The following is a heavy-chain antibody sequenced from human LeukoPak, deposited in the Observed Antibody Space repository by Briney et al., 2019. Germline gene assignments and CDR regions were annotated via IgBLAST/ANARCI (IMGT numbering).Heavy chain of an antibody. J-gene: IGHJ4*02. V-gene: IGHV3-53*01. Sequence: GGSLRLSCAASGFTVSSNYMSWVRQAPGKGLEWVSVIYSGGSTYYADSVKGRFTISRDNSKNTLYLQMNSLRAEDTAVYYCARVKYSASGLDYWGQGTLVTVSS. CDR2: IYSGGST. CDR3: ARVKYSASGLDY. D-gene: IGHD3-10*01. CDR1: GFTVSSNY.